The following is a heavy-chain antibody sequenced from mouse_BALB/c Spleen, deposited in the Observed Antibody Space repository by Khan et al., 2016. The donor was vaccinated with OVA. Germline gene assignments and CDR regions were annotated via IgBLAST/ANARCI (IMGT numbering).Heavy chain of an antibody. J-gene: IGHJ4*01. CDR2: IYPGTGST. D-gene: IGHD2-3*01. CDR3: ARGGYDSHAMDY. V-gene: IGHV1-76*01. CDR1: GYIFTSYW. Sequence: QVQLKQSGAELVRPGASVKLSCKTSGYIFTSYWIHWVKQRSGQGLEWIARIYPGTGSTYYTAKFRGTATLTADKSSSTAYMQVSRLTCEDSAVYCCARGGYDSHAMDYWGQGTSDTVSA.